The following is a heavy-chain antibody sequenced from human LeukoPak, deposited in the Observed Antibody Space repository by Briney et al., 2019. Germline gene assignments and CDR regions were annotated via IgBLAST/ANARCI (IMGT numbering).Heavy chain of an antibody. CDR1: GYTFTGYY. V-gene: IGHV1-2*02. CDR3: ALGIAARGIFDY. D-gene: IGHD6-13*01. J-gene: IGHJ4*02. Sequence: ASVKVSCKASGYTFTGYYMHWVRQAPGQGLEWMGWINPKSGGANYAQKFQGRVTMTRDTSISTAYMELSSLRSDDTAVYYCALGIAARGIFDYWGQGTLVTVSS. CDR2: INPKSGGA.